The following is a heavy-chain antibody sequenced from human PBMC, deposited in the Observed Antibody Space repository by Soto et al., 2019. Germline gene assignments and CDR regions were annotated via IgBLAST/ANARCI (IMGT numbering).Heavy chain of an antibody. V-gene: IGHV1-3*01. J-gene: IGHJ4*02. CDR3: ARVIGGLYYFDY. CDR2: INAGNGNT. Sequence: ASVKVSCKASGYTFTSYAMHWVRQAPGQRLEWMGWINAGNGNTKYSQKFQGRVTITRDTSASTAYMELSSPRSEDTAVYYCARVIGGLYYFDYWGQGTLVTVSS. CDR1: GYTFTSYA. D-gene: IGHD3-16*01.